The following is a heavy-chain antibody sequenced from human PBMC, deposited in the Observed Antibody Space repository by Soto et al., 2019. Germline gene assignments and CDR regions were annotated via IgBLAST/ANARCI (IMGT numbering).Heavy chain of an antibody. CDR1: GGSISSGGYY. D-gene: IGHD2-8*01. Sequence: PSETLSLTCTVSGGSISSGGYYWSWIRQHPGKGLEWIGYIYYSGSTYYNPSLKSRVTISVDTSKNQFSLKLSSVTAADTAVYYCAREGSDCTNGVCYTEGLNDAFDIWGQGTMVTVSS. V-gene: IGHV4-31*03. CDR2: IYYSGST. J-gene: IGHJ3*02. CDR3: AREGSDCTNGVCYTEGLNDAFDI.